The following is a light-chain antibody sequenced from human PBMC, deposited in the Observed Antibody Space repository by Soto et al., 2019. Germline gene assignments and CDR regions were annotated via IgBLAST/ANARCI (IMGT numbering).Light chain of an antibody. CDR3: HQYSGPPYT. Sequence: EIVLTQSPGTLSSSPGERVTLSCRASQSVSTSYLGWFQQRPGQAPRLLIYDTFNRATGIPDRFSGSGSGTDFTLTISRLEPEDFAVYYCHQYSGPPYTFGQGTKLEIK. V-gene: IGKV3-20*01. J-gene: IGKJ2*01. CDR1: QSVSTSY. CDR2: DTF.